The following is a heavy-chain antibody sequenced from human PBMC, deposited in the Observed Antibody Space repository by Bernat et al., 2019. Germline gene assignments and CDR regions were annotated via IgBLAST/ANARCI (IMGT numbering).Heavy chain of an antibody. CDR3: TLFNY. CDR1: GFTFSDYA. V-gene: IGHV3-23*01. CDR2: ISASGGDS. Sequence: EVQLLESGGGLVQPGGSLRLTCGASGFTFSDYAMNWVRQAPGKGLHWVSAISASGGDSYYSDTVKGRFTSSRDNSKNTLYLQMSSLRAEDTAIYYCTLFNYWGQGTLVTVSS. J-gene: IGHJ4*02.